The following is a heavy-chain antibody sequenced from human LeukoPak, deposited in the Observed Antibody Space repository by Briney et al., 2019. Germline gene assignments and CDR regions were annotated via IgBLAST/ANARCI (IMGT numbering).Heavy chain of an antibody. D-gene: IGHD3-22*01. CDR2: INPSGGST. V-gene: IGHV1-46*01. CDR1: GYTFTSYY. Sequence: ASVKVSCKASGYTFTSYYMHWVRQAPGQGLEWMGIINPSGGSTSYAQKFQGRVTMTRDTSTSTVYMELSSLRSEDTAVYYCARDSNDSRGYCPPSFDYWGQGTLVTVSS. CDR3: ARDSNDSRGYCPPSFDY. J-gene: IGHJ4*02.